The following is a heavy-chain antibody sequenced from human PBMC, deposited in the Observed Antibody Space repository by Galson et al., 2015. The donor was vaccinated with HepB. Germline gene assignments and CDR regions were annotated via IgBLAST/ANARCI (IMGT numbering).Heavy chain of an antibody. J-gene: IGHJ6*02. CDR3: ARVKVRSYQLLYSGYYYYGMDV. V-gene: IGHV1-8*01. D-gene: IGHD2-2*02. Sequence: SVKVSCKASGYTFTSYDINWVRQATGQGLEWMGWMNPNSGNTGYAQKFQGRVTMTRNTSISTAYMELSSLRSGDTAVYYRARVKVRSYQLLYSGYYYYGMDVWGQGTTVTVSS. CDR1: GYTFTSYD. CDR2: MNPNSGNT.